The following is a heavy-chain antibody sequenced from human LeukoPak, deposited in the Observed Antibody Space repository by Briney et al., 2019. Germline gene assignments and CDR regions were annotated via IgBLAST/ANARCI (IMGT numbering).Heavy chain of an antibody. CDR3: ARAGFGLAPLRGTPFDY. J-gene: IGHJ4*02. Sequence: SETLSLTCAVYGESFSGVYWTWIRQSPGKGLDWIGEINHSGSTNYNPSLKSRVTISVDTSKNQFSLKLSSVTAADTAVYYCARAGFGLAPLRGTPFDYWGQGTLVTVSS. CDR2: INHSGST. D-gene: IGHD3-10*01. V-gene: IGHV4-34*01. CDR1: GESFSGVY.